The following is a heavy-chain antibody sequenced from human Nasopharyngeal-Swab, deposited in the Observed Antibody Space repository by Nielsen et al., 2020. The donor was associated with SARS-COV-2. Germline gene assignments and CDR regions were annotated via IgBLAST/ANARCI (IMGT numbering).Heavy chain of an antibody. J-gene: IGHJ6*02. V-gene: IGHV4-59*08. Sequence: SETLSLTCTVSGGSISSYCWIWIRQPPGNGLEWSGNIYYSGSTNYNPSLKSRVTLSVDTSKNQFSLKLSSVTAADTAVYYCASGGGEGPYYYYYGMDVWGQGTTVTVSS. CDR2: IYYSGST. D-gene: IGHD2-21*01. CDR1: GGSISSYC. CDR3: ASGGGEGPYYYYYGMDV.